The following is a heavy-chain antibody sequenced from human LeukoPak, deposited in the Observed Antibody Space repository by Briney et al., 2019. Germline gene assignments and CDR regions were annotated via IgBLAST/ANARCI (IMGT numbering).Heavy chain of an antibody. Sequence: PGGSLRLSCAASGVTFSNDWRHWFRQAPGKGLVGFSRINTDGSTTTYADSVKGGFTISRDNAKNTLFWQMNSRMVEDTAEYYWARGSGERYHYWGQGTLVTASS. J-gene: IGHJ4*02. CDR3: ARGSGERYHY. CDR1: GVTFSNDW. V-gene: IGHV3-74*01. D-gene: IGHD2-15*01. CDR2: INTDGSTT.